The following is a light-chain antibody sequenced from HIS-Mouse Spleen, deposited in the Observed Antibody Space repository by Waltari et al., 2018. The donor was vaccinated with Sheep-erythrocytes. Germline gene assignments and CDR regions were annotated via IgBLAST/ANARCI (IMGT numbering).Light chain of an antibody. V-gene: IGKV1-6*01. CDR2: AAS. CDR3: LQDYNYPYT. CDR1: QGIRND. J-gene: IGKJ2*01. Sequence: AIQMTQSPSSLSASVGDRVTITCRASQGIRNDLGWYQQKPGKAPKLLIYAASSLQSGVPSRFSGSRSGTDFTLTISSLQTEDFATYYCLQDYNYPYTFGQGTKLEIK.